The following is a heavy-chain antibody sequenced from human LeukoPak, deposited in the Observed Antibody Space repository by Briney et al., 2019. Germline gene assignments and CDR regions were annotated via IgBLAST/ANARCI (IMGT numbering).Heavy chain of an antibody. D-gene: IGHD3-10*01. Sequence: PGGSLRLSCAASGFTFSSYAMHWVRQAPGKGLEWVAVISYDGSNKYYADSVKGRFTISRDNSKNTLYLQMNSLRAEDTAVYYCATGTKKGVPYFDPWGQGTLVTVSS. J-gene: IGHJ4*02. V-gene: IGHV3-30-3*01. CDR1: GFTFSSYA. CDR2: ISYDGSNK. CDR3: ATGTKKGVPYFDP.